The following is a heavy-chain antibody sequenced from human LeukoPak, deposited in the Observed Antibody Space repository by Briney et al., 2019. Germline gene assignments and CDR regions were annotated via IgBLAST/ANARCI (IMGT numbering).Heavy chain of an antibody. D-gene: IGHD1-26*01. Sequence: PSETLSLACTVSGGSISSSNYYWAWIRQPPGKGLEWIGSIYYSGSTYYNSSLKSRVIISKDTSKNQFSLKLSSVTAADTAVYYCARDKGGELPSFGYWGQGTLVTVSS. CDR2: IYYSGST. V-gene: IGHV4-39*02. CDR1: GGSISSSNYY. J-gene: IGHJ4*02. CDR3: ARDKGGELPSFGY.